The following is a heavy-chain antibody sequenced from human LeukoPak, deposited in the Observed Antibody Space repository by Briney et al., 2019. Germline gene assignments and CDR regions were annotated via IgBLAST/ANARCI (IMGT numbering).Heavy chain of an antibody. CDR3: ARERSGSEIFARSFDI. D-gene: IGHD3-3*01. V-gene: IGHV1-69*06. Sequence: SVKVSCKASGYTFTNYFIHWVRQAPGQGLEWMGGIIPIFGTANYAQKFQGRVTITADKSTSTAYMELSSLRSEDTAVYYCARERSGSEIFARSFDIWGQGTMVTVSS. CDR2: IIPIFGTA. CDR1: GYTFTNYF. J-gene: IGHJ3*02.